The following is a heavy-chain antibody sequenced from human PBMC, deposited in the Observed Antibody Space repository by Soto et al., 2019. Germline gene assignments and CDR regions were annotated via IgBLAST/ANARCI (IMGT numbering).Heavy chain of an antibody. CDR2: FYYDGST. Sequence: SETLSLTCTVSGGSISSYYWGWIRQPPGKGLEWIGYFYYDGSTNYNPSLKSRVTISVDTSKNQVSLKLSSVTAADTAVYYCARRRVTTVTNVDGYVDYWGQGTLVTVSS. CDR1: GGSISSYY. D-gene: IGHD4-17*01. CDR3: ARRRVTTVTNVDGYVDY. V-gene: IGHV4-59*08. J-gene: IGHJ4*02.